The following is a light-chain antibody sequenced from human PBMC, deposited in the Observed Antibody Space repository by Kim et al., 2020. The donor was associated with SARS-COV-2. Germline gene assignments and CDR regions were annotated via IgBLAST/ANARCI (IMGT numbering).Light chain of an antibody. Sequence: SSELTQDPAVSVALGQTVRITCQGDSLRSYYASWYQQKPGQAPVLVIYGKNNRPSGIPDRFSGSSPGNTASLTITGAQAEDEADYYCNSRDSSGNFWVFG. CDR1: SLRSYY. CDR3: NSRDSSGNFWV. J-gene: IGLJ3*02. CDR2: GKN. V-gene: IGLV3-19*01.